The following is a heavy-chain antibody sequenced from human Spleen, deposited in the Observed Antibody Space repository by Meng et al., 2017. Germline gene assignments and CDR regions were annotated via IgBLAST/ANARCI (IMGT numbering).Heavy chain of an antibody. J-gene: IGHJ4*02. CDR2: ITTSSSYI. CDR1: GFSLGGYS. D-gene: IGHD1-26*01. Sequence: GESLKISCAASGFSLGGYSMNWVRQAPGKGLEWVSSITTSSSYIHYADSVKGRFTISRDNAKNSLYLQMNSLRAEDTAVYYCATDGGRDAYEWDLDHWGQGSLVTVSS. CDR3: ATDGGRDAYEWDLDH. V-gene: IGHV3-21*01.